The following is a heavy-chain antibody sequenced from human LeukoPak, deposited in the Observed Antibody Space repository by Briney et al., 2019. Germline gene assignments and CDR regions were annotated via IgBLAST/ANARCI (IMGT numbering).Heavy chain of an antibody. Sequence: PSETLSLTCAVYGGSFSGYYWSWIRQPPGKGLEWIGEINHSGSTNYNPSLKSRVTISVDTSKNQFSLRLSSVTAADTAVYYCARDTSPFDHWGQGTLVTVSS. D-gene: IGHD3-16*01. V-gene: IGHV4-34*01. CDR1: GGSFSGYY. J-gene: IGHJ4*02. CDR2: INHSGST. CDR3: ARDTSPFDH.